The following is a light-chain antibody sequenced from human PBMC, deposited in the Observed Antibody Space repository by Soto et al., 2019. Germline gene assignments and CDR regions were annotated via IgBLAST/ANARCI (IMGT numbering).Light chain of an antibody. CDR2: QAS. CDR3: RQYQSYWT. J-gene: IGKJ1*01. V-gene: IGKV1-5*03. Sequence: DIQMTQSPSTLSASVGDRVSITCRASQSISRQLAWYQQKPGKAPNLLIYQASNLEPGAPSRFTGSGSGTEFTLTISSLQTDDLATYYCRQYQSYWTFGQGTKVEVK. CDR1: QSISRQ.